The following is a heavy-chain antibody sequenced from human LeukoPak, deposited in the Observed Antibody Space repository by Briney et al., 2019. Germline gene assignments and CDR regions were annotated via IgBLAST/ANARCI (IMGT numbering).Heavy chain of an antibody. V-gene: IGHV3-33*01. Sequence: GGSLRPSCAASGFTFSSYGMQWVRQAPGKGLEWVAVIWYDGSNKYYADSVKGRFTISRDNSKNTLYVQMNSLRAEDTAVYYCARDRVPSDAPPYGMDVWGQGTTVTVSS. CDR3: ARDRVPSDAPPYGMDV. D-gene: IGHD1-1*01. J-gene: IGHJ6*02. CDR1: GFTFSSYG. CDR2: IWYDGSNK.